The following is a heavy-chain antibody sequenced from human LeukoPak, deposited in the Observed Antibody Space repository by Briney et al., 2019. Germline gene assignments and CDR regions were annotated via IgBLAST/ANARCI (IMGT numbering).Heavy chain of an antibody. V-gene: IGHV4-59*01. Sequence: SETLSLTCTVSGGSISSYYWSWIRQPPGKGLEWIGYIYYSGSTNYNPSLKSRVTISVDTSKNQFSLKLSSVTAADTAVYYCARSSGYYYNCLDAFDTWGQGTMVTVSS. CDR2: IYYSGST. CDR1: GGSISSYY. D-gene: IGHD3-22*01. CDR3: ARSSGYYYNCLDAFDT. J-gene: IGHJ3*02.